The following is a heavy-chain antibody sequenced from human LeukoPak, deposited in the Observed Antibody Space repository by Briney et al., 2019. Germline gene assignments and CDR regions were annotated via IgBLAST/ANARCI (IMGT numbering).Heavy chain of an antibody. D-gene: IGHD1-26*01. CDR1: GFIVTGNY. Sequence: GGSLRLSCAVSGFIVTGNYMTWVRLAPGKGLEWVSDINGSGGSTYYADSVKGRFTISRDNAKNSLFLQMNSLRAEDTALYYCATYSGVHHKTFDDWGQGTLVTVSS. CDR3: ATYSGVHHKTFDD. CDR2: INGSGGST. V-gene: IGHV3-23*01. J-gene: IGHJ4*02.